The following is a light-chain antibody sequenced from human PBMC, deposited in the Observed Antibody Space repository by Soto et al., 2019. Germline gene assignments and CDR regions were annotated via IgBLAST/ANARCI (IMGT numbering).Light chain of an antibody. V-gene: IGKV1-33*01. J-gene: IGKJ4*01. Sequence: DIQMTQYPSSLSASVGDRVTTSCQASQDISNYLNWYQQKQGKAPKILIYDASNLETGVPSRFSGSGSGTDCTFPLSRLQPEDIKTYYCQQYDNLPLTFGGGTKVDI. CDR1: QDISNY. CDR3: QQYDNLPLT. CDR2: DAS.